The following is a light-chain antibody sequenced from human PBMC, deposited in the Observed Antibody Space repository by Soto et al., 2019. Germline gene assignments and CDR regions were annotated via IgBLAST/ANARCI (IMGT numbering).Light chain of an antibody. J-gene: IGLJ2*01. CDR3: AAWDDSLGGRGVV. V-gene: IGLV1-47*01. CDR2: RNN. Sequence: QSVLTQAPSASGTPGQRVTISCSGRSSNVGSHYVYWYQHLPGTAPKLLIYRNNQRPSGVPDRFSGSKSGTSASLAISGLGSEGGVVFYCAAWDDSLGGRGVVFGGGTKLPAL. CDR1: SSNVGSHY.